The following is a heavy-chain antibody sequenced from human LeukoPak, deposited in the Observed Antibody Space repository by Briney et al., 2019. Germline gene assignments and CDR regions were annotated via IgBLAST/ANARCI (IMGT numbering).Heavy chain of an antibody. J-gene: IGHJ6*02. Sequence: SVKVSCKASGGTFISYAISWVRQAPGQGLEWMGGIIPIFGTANYAQKFQGRVTITADESTSTAYMELSSLRSEDTAVYYCAVVVAASSYYYYGMDVWGQGTTVTVSS. CDR3: AVVVAASSYYYYGMDV. CDR1: GGTFISYA. V-gene: IGHV1-69*01. CDR2: IIPIFGTA. D-gene: IGHD2-15*01.